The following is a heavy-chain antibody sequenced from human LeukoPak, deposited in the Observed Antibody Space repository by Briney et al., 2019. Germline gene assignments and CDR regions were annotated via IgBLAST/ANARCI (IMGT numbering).Heavy chain of an antibody. Sequence: ASVKVSCKAPGYTFTSYYMHWVRQAPGQGLEWMGIINPSGGSTSYAQKFQGRATMTRDMSTSTVYMELSSLRSEDTAVYYCARVGGQLGKPAFDYWGQGTLVTVSS. CDR2: INPSGGST. D-gene: IGHD5-18*01. CDR3: ARVGGQLGKPAFDY. J-gene: IGHJ4*02. CDR1: GYTFTSYY. V-gene: IGHV1-46*01.